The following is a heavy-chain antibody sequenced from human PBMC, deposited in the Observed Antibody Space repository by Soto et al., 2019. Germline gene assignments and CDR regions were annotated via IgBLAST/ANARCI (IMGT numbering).Heavy chain of an antibody. CDR3: ARGRVWGYDILTGYYTVDY. CDR2: ISYDGSNK. V-gene: IGHV3-30-3*01. J-gene: IGHJ4*02. Sequence: GGSLRLSCAASGFTFSSYAMHWVRQAPGKGLEWVAVISYDGSNKYYADSVKGRFTISRDNSKNTLYLQMNSLRAEDTAVYYCARGRVWGYDILTGYYTVDYWGQGTLVTVSS. CDR1: GFTFSSYA. D-gene: IGHD3-9*01.